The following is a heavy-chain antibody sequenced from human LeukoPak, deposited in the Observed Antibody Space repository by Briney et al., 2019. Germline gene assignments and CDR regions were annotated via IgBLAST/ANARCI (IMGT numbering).Heavy chain of an antibody. CDR1: GFTFSSYA. CDR2: ISGSGGST. Sequence: TGGSLRLSCAASGFTFSSYAMSWVRQAPGKGLEWVSAISGSGGSTYYADSVKGRFTNSRDNSKNTLYLQMNSLRAEDTAVYYCAKDSGLIVLMVYASWGQGTLVTVSS. D-gene: IGHD2-8*01. J-gene: IGHJ4*02. V-gene: IGHV3-23*01. CDR3: AKDSGLIVLMVYAS.